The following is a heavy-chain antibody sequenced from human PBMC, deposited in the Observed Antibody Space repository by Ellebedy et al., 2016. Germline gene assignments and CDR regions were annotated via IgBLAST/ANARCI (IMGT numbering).Heavy chain of an antibody. V-gene: IGHV3-53*01. CDR3: ARGALYCGGDCLDY. J-gene: IGHJ4*02. D-gene: IGHD2-21*01. CDR2: IYSGGST. Sequence: GGSLRLXXAASGFTVSSNYMSWVRQAPGKGLEWVSVIYSGGSTYYADSVKGRFTISRDNSKNTLYLQMNSLRAEDTAVYYCARGALYCGGDCLDYWGQGTLVTVSS. CDR1: GFTVSSNY.